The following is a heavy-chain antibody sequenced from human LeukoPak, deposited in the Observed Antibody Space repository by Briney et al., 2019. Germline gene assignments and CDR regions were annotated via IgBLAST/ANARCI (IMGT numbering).Heavy chain of an antibody. CDR1: GYTFTSYG. CDR2: ISAYNGNT. CDR3: ARVYNGYQGEPFDY. Sequence: ASVKVSCKASGYTFTSYGIGWVRQAPGQGLEWMGWISAYNGNTNYAQKLQGRVTMTTDTSTSTAYMELSSLRSDDTAVYYCARVYNGYQGEPFDYWGQGTLVTVSS. J-gene: IGHJ4*02. D-gene: IGHD3-10*01. V-gene: IGHV1-18*01.